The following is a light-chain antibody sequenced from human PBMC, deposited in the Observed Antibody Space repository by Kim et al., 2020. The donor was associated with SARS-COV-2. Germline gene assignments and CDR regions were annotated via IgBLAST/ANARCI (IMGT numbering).Light chain of an antibody. CDR2: RNN. Sequence: VSVALGQTARITCEGNNIGRKSVHWYQQRPGQAPVLVISRNNNRPSEIPERFSGSNSGDTATLTISRTQAGDEADYYCQIWDIDKVFGGGTQLTVL. J-gene: IGLJ2*01. V-gene: IGLV3-9*01. CDR1: NIGRKS. CDR3: QIWDIDKV.